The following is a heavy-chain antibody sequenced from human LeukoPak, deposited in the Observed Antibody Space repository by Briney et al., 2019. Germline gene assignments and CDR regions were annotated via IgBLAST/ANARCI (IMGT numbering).Heavy chain of an antibody. D-gene: IGHD3-3*01. Sequence: GASVKVSCKASGYTFTSYDINWVRQATGQGLEWMGWMNPNSGNTGYAQKFQGRVTITRNTSISTAYMELSSLRSEDTAVYCCARGLTYYDFWSGHDAFDIWGQGTMVTVSS. J-gene: IGHJ3*02. CDR1: GYTFTSYD. V-gene: IGHV1-8*03. CDR2: MNPNSGNT. CDR3: ARGLTYYDFWSGHDAFDI.